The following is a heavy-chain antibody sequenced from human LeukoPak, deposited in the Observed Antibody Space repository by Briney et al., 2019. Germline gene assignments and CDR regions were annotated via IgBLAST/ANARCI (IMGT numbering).Heavy chain of an antibody. CDR1: GFTLSNYW. Sequence: GGSLRLSCEVSGFTLSNYWMDWVRQAPGKGLEWVANIKQDGSEKYCVDSVKGRFTISRDSAKNSAYLQMNSLRVEDTAVYYCARSLDFWGQGTLVTVSS. V-gene: IGHV3-7*01. J-gene: IGHJ4*02. CDR2: IKQDGSEK. CDR3: ARSLDF.